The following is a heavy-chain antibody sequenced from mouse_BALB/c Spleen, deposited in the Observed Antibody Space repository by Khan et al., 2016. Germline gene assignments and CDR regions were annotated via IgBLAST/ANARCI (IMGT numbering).Heavy chain of an antibody. Sequence: QVQLKQSGAELMKPGASVKISCKATGYTFSSYWIEWVKQRPGHGLEWIGEILPGSGKTNYNEKFKGKATFTADTSSNTAYMQLSSLTSEDSAVDYCARWGIRSFDYWGQGTTLTVSS. CDR1: GYTFSSYW. CDR2: ILPGSGKT. J-gene: IGHJ2*01. CDR3: ARWGIRSFDY. V-gene: IGHV1-9*01.